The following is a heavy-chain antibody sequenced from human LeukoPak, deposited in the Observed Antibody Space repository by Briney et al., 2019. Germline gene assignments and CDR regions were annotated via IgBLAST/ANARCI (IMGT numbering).Heavy chain of an antibody. V-gene: IGHV4-38-2*01. CDR3: ARQGGYSGYDDPHYYYYMDV. CDR2: IYHSGST. Sequence: SETLSLTCAVSGYSISSGYYWGWIRQPPGKGLEWIGSIYHSGSTYYNSSLKSRVTISVDTSKNQFSLKLSSVTAADTAVYYCARQGGYSGYDDPHYYYYMDVWGKGTTVTVSS. D-gene: IGHD5-12*01. J-gene: IGHJ6*03. CDR1: GYSISSGYY.